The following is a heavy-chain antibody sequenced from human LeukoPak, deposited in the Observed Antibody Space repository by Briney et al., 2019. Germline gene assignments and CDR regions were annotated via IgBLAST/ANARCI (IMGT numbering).Heavy chain of an antibody. CDR1: QFTFSGYT. CDR3: ARPRGAYGDYSGYFDY. V-gene: IGHV3-21*06. J-gene: IGHJ4*02. CDR2: ISSSGSYT. D-gene: IGHD4-17*01. Sequence: TGGSLRLSCAASQFTFSGYTMNWARQAPGKGPEWVSSISSSGSYTNYADSVKGRFTISRDNAKNSLYLQMNNLRAEDTAVYYCARPRGAYGDYSGYFDYWGQGTLVTVSS.